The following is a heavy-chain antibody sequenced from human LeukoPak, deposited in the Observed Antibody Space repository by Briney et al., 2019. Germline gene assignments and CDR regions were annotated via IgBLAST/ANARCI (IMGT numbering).Heavy chain of an antibody. CDR2: IKQDGSEK. D-gene: IGHD3-10*01. J-gene: IGHJ4*02. Sequence: PGGSLRLSCAASGFTFSTYWMTWVRQAPGKGLAWVANIKQDGSEKYYVDSVKGRFTISRDNAKNSLFLQMNSLRAEDTAVYYCARRFGSGSFENSEFDYWGQGTLVTVSS. V-gene: IGHV3-7*01. CDR1: GFTFSTYW. CDR3: ARRFGSGSFENSEFDY.